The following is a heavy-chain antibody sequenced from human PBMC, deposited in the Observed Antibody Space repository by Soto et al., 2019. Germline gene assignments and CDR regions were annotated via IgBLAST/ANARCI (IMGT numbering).Heavy chain of an antibody. CDR2: ISAYNGNT. J-gene: IGHJ4*02. CDR3: ARDPTGSYFDY. CDR1: GYTFTSYC. D-gene: IGHD2-15*01. V-gene: IGHV1-18*04. Sequence: ASVKVSCKASGYTFTSYCISWVRQAPGQGLEWMGWISAYNGNTNYTQKLQGRVTMTTDTSTSTAYMGLRSLRSDDTAVYYCARDPTGSYFDYWGQGTLVTVSS.